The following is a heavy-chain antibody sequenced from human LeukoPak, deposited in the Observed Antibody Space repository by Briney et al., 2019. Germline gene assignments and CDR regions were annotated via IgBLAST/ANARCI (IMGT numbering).Heavy chain of an antibody. CDR2: ISSNGGST. CDR1: GFTFSSYA. CDR3: ARDRVVIRYYYYYYYMDV. V-gene: IGHV3-64*01. Sequence: PGGSLRLSCAASGFTFSSYAMHWVRQAPGKGLEYVSAISSNGGSTYYANSVKGRFTISRDNSKNTLYLQMGSLRAEDMAVYYCARDRVVIRYYYYYYYMDVWGKGTTVTVSS. J-gene: IGHJ6*03. D-gene: IGHD2-15*01.